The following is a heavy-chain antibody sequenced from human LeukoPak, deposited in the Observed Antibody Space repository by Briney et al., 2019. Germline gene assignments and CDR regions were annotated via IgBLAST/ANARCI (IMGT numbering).Heavy chain of an antibody. CDR3: AKGGRGNGEVY. CDR2: ISGSGAIT. J-gene: IGHJ4*02. V-gene: IGHV3-23*01. D-gene: IGHD2-8*01. CDR1: GFTFRNYA. Sequence: PGGSLRLSCAASGFTFRNYAMSWVRQAPGKGLEWVSGISGSGAITHSTDSLKGRFTISRDNAKSSLFLQMNDLRAEDTAVYYCAKGGRGNGEVYWGQGTLVTVSS.